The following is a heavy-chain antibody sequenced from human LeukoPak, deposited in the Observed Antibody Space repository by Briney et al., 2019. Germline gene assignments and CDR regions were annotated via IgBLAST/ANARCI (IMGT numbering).Heavy chain of an antibody. D-gene: IGHD5-18*01. V-gene: IGHV4-34*01. CDR1: GGSCSGYY. Sequence: SDTLALTCPVNGGSCSGYYWSGIRHPPGKGLEWIGEINHSGSTNYNPSLKSRVTISVDTSKNQFSLKLSSVTAADTAVYYCARGLGQLWPEDGNWGQGTLVTVSS. J-gene: IGHJ4*02. CDR3: ARGLGQLWPEDGN. CDR2: INHSGST.